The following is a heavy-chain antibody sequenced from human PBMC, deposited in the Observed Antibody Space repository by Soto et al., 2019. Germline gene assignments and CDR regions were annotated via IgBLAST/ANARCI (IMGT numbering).Heavy chain of an antibody. Sequence: ASVKVSCKASGYTFTGYYMHWVRQAPGQGLEWMGWINPNSGGTNYAQKFQGRVTMTRDTSISTAYMELSRLRSDDTAVYYCARFVPRGLMGATTFDYWGQGTLVTVSS. V-gene: IGHV1-2*02. CDR1: GYTFTGYY. D-gene: IGHD1-26*01. CDR2: INPNSGGT. CDR3: ARFVPRGLMGATTFDY. J-gene: IGHJ4*02.